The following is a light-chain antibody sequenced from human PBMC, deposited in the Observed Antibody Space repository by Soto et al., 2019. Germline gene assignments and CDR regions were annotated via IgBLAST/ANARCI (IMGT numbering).Light chain of an antibody. CDR3: QQSGSSPQT. CDR1: QTISSTY. CDR2: AAS. J-gene: IGKJ1*01. Sequence: EIVLTQSPGTLYLSPGDRATLSCRASQTISSTYLAWYQQKPGQAPRLLIYAASTRATGIPDRFSGSGSGTDFTLTISRLEPEDFAVYYCQQSGSSPQTFGQGTKGEI. V-gene: IGKV3-20*01.